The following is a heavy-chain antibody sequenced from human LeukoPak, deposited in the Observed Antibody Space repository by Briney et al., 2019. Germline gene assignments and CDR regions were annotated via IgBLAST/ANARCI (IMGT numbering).Heavy chain of an antibody. D-gene: IGHD2-2*01. CDR3: ARAYRYCSSTSCYSFDY. V-gene: IGHV1-3*01. CDR2: INAGNGNT. J-gene: IGHJ4*02. Sequence: GASVKVSCKASGYTVTSYAMHWVRQAPGQRVGWRGWINAGNGNTKYSQKFQGRVTITRDTSASTAYMELSSLRSEDTAVYYCARAYRYCSSTSCYSFDYWGQGTLVTVSS. CDR1: GYTVTSYA.